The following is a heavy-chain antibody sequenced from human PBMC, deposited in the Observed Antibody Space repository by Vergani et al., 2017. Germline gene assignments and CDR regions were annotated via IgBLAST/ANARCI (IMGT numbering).Heavy chain of an antibody. V-gene: IGHV1-46*03. Sequence: QVQLVQSGAEVKKPGASVKVSCKASGYTFTSYYMHWVRQAPGQGLEWLGIINPSGGSTSYAQKFQGRVTMTRDTSTSTVYMELSSLRSEDTAVYYCANALYTSGGDYWGQGTLVTVSS. D-gene: IGHD3-16*01. CDR2: INPSGGST. J-gene: IGHJ4*02. CDR3: ANALYTSGGDY. CDR1: GYTFTSYY.